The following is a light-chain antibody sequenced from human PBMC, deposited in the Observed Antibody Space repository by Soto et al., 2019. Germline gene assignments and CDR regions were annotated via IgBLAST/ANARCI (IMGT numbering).Light chain of an antibody. J-gene: IGLJ1*01. Sequence: QSAPTQPPSASGSPGQSVTISCTGTSSDVGGYNYVSWYQQHPGKAPKLMIYEVSQRPSGVPDRFSGSKSGNTASLTVSGLQAEDEADYYCCSYAGSNNFVFGTGTKVTVL. CDR2: EVS. CDR1: SSDVGGYNY. V-gene: IGLV2-8*01. CDR3: CSYAGSNNFV.